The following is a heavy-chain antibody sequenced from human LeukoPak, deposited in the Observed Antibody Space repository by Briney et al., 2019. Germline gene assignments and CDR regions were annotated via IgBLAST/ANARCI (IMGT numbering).Heavy chain of an antibody. CDR1: GYTFTGYH. CDR3: ARRDTSGYYYDP. J-gene: IGHJ5*02. V-gene: IGHV1-2*02. Sequence: GASVKVSCKASGYTFTGYHMHWVRQAPGQGREWMGWINPNSSGTNFEQMFKGRVTMTRDTSISTGYMELSNLVSDNTAVYYGARRDTSGYYYDPWGQGTLVTVSS. D-gene: IGHD3-22*01. CDR2: INPNSSGT.